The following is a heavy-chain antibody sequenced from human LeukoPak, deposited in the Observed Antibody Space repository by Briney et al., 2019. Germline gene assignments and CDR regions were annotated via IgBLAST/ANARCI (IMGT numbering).Heavy chain of an antibody. Sequence: KSSETLSLICTVSGGSISSYYWSWIRQPPGKGLEWIGYIYYSGSTNYNPSLKSRVTISVDTSKNQFSLKLSSVTAADTAVYYCARDHGIVGATIGFDYWGQGTLVTVSS. CDR3: ARDHGIVGATIGFDY. J-gene: IGHJ4*02. CDR1: GGSISSYY. CDR2: IYYSGST. V-gene: IGHV4-59*01. D-gene: IGHD1-26*01.